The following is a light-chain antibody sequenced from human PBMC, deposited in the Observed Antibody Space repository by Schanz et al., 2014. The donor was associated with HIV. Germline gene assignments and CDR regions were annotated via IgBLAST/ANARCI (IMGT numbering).Light chain of an antibody. J-gene: IGKJ1*01. CDR3: QQYNNYPLT. Sequence: DIQLTQSPSFLSASVGDRVTITCRASQTIINSLAWYQQRPGKAPKVLIYAASSLQRGAPSRFSGSGSGTEFTLTISSLQPEDFATYYCQQYNNYPLTFGQGTKVEIK. V-gene: IGKV1-9*01. CDR1: QTIINS. CDR2: AAS.